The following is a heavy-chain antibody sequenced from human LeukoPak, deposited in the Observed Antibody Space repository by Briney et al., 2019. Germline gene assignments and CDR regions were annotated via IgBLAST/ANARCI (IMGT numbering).Heavy chain of an antibody. CDR1: GFTFSKYS. CDR2: IKSKDDGETI. CDR3: TVRSSI. J-gene: IGHJ4*02. Sequence: GGSLRLSCAASGFTFSKYSMNWFRQAPGKGLEWVARIKSKDDGETIDYNAPVKGRFAISRDDSKNTLYLEMNSLKNEDTAMYYCTVRSSIWSQGTLVTVSS. D-gene: IGHD6-13*01. V-gene: IGHV3-15*01.